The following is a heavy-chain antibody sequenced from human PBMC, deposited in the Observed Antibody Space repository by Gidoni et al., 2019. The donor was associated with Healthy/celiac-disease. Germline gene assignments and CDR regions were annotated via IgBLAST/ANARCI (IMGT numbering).Heavy chain of an antibody. CDR3: ARDLYYYDSSGYYCWFDP. V-gene: IGHV4-38-2*02. Sequence: QVQLQESGPGLVKPSETLSLTCAVSGYSISSVYYWGWIRQPPGKGLEWIGSIYHSGSTYYNPSLKSRVTISVDTSKNQFSLKLSSVTAADTAVYYCARDLYYYDSSGYYCWFDPWGQGTLVTVSS. D-gene: IGHD3-22*01. CDR1: GYSISSVYY. J-gene: IGHJ5*02. CDR2: IYHSGST.